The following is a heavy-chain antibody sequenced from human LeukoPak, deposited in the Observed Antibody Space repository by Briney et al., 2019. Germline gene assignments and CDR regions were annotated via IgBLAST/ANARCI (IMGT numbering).Heavy chain of an antibody. V-gene: IGHV1-46*01. D-gene: IGHD1-26*01. CDR1: GYKFSSYG. J-gene: IGHJ4*02. CDR3: ARGGGSYPLEY. CDR2: IKPSGGTT. Sequence: ASVKVSCKASGYKFSSYGISWVRQAPGQGLEWMGIIKPSGGTTSYAQKFQGRVTMTRDTSTSTLFMELSSLTSEDTAVYYCARGGGSYPLEYWGQGTLVTVSS.